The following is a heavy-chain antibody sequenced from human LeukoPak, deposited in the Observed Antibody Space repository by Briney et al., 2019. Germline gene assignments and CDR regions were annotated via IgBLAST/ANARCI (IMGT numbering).Heavy chain of an antibody. CDR2: IYYTGST. V-gene: IGHV4-39*02. J-gene: IGHJ5*02. D-gene: IGHD1-26*01. Sequence: SETLSLTCTVSGGSIGSSSYYWGWIRQPPGKGLEWIGNIYYTGSTYYNPSLKSRVTISVETSKNQFSLKLTSVTAADTAVYYCAKDNEPASRIGPFDPWGQGTLVTVSS. CDR3: AKDNEPASRIGPFDP. CDR1: GGSIGSSSYY.